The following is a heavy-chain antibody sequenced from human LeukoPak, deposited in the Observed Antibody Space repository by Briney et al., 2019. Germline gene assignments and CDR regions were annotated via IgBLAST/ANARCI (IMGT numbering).Heavy chain of an antibody. D-gene: IGHD3-16*01. CDR3: ARVYCDSCTAFNWFDP. V-gene: IGHV3-21*01. CDR1: ILSYSVYS. Sequence: GGSLRLSCAASILSYSVYSLSSVSQAPGKGLECVSSSNNSSSYIYYADSVRGPFTIYKNVTMKAHFMKKYCLPAEDTATYDCARVYCDSCTAFNWFDPWGQGTLVTVSS. CDR2: SNNSSSYI. J-gene: IGHJ5*02.